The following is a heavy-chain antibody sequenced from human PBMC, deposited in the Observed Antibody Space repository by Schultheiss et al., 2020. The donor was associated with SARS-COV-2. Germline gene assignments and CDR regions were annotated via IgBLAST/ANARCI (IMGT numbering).Heavy chain of an antibody. CDR3: ARGAVCSSTSCHDYYYYGMDV. CDR2: INHSGST. CDR1: GGSFSGYY. Sequence: SETLSLTCAVYGGSFSGYYWSWIRQPPGKGLEWIGEINHSGSTNYNPSLKSRVTISVDTSKNQFYLKLSSVTAADTAVYYCARGAVCSSTSCHDYYYYGMDVWGQGTTVTVSS. J-gene: IGHJ6*02. D-gene: IGHD2-2*01. V-gene: IGHV4-34*01.